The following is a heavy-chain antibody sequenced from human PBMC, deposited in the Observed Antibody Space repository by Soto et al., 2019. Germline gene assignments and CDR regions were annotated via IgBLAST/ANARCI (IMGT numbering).Heavy chain of an antibody. CDR3: AKKTGYCTNGVCYTQFDH. Sequence: GGSLRLSCAASGFTFSSYAMSWVRQAPGKGLEWVSAISGSGGSTYYADSVKGRFTISRDNSKNTLYLQMNSLRAEDTAVYYCAKKTGYCTNGVCYTQFDHWGQGTLVTVSS. J-gene: IGHJ4*02. V-gene: IGHV3-23*01. CDR2: ISGSGGST. D-gene: IGHD2-8*01. CDR1: GFTFSSYA.